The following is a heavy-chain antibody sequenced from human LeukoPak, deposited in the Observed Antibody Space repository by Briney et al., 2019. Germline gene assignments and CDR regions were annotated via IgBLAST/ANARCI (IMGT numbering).Heavy chain of an antibody. V-gene: IGHV4-31*03. Sequence: PSETLSLTCTVSGGSINTLGYFWTWIRQRPGKGLEWIGYIFSKGGAQYNPSLKSRVSISVDSSNNQFSLNLTSLTAADSAVYYCAGVAGYYYDPPYYFDYWGQGILVTVSS. CDR3: AGVAGYYYDPPYYFDY. CDR2: IFSKGGA. D-gene: IGHD3-22*01. J-gene: IGHJ4*02. CDR1: GGSINTLGYF.